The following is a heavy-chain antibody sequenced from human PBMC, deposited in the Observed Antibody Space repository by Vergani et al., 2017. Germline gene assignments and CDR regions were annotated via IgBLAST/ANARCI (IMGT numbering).Heavy chain of an antibody. V-gene: IGHV1-46*01. CDR3: ARARVATIYYYYYGMDV. Sequence: QVQLVQSGAEVKKPGASVKVSCKASGYTFTSYYMHWVRQAPGQGLEWMGIINPSGGSTSYAQKFQGRVTMTRDTSTSTVYMELSSLRSEDTAVYYCARARVATIYYYYYGMDVWGQGTTVTVSS. J-gene: IGHJ6*02. CDR1: GYTFTSYY. D-gene: IGHD5-12*01. CDR2: INPSGGST.